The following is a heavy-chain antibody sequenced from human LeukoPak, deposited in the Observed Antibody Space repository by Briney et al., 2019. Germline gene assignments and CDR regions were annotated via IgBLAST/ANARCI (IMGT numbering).Heavy chain of an antibody. Sequence: ASVKVSCKASGYTFTGYYIYWVRQAPGQGLEWMGWINPNSGDTNYAQNLQGRVTMTRDTSISTASMELSRLRSDDTAVYYCARVAGGYLMAHFDYWGQGTLVTVSS. D-gene: IGHD3-10*01. V-gene: IGHV1-2*02. J-gene: IGHJ4*02. CDR3: ARVAGGYLMAHFDY. CDR1: GYTFTGYY. CDR2: INPNSGDT.